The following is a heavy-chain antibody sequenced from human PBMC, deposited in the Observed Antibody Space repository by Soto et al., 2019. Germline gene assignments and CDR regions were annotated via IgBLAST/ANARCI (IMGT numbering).Heavy chain of an antibody. Sequence: GGSLRLSCAASGFTFDDYAMHWVRQAPGKGLEWVSGISWNSGSIGYADSVKGRFTISRDNAKNSLYLQMNSLRAEDTALYYCAKDQLGNWNDVVFDYWGQGTLVTVSS. V-gene: IGHV3-9*01. CDR1: GFTFDDYA. D-gene: IGHD1-1*01. J-gene: IGHJ4*02. CDR3: AKDQLGNWNDVVFDY. CDR2: ISWNSGSI.